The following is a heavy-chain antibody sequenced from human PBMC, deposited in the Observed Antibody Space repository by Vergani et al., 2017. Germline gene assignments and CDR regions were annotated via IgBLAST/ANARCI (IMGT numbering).Heavy chain of an antibody. CDR2: IIPIFGTA. CDR3: ARDTNCSSTSCYFSYYYYGMDV. V-gene: IGHV1-69*13. J-gene: IGHJ6*02. CDR1: GGTFSSYA. D-gene: IGHD2-2*01. Sequence: QVQLVQSGAEVKKPGSSVKVSCKASGGTFSSYAISWVRQAPGQGLEWMGRIIPIFGTANYAQKFQGRVTITADESTSTAYMELSSLRPEDTAVYYCARDTNCSSTSCYFSYYYYGMDVWGQGTTVTVSS.